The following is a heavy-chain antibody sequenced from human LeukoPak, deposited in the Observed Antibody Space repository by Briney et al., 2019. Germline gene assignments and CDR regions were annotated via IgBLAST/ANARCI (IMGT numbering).Heavy chain of an antibody. V-gene: IGHV3-23*01. CDR1: GFTFSSYA. CDR2: ISGSGGST. J-gene: IGHJ4*02. Sequence: GGSLRLSCAASGFTFSSYAMSWVRQAPGKGLEWVSAISGSGGSTYYADSVKGRFTISRDNSKNTLYLQMNSLRAEDTAVYYCANSSGHSSGWYHLDYWGQGTLVTVSS. CDR3: ANSSGHSSGWYHLDY. D-gene: IGHD6-19*01.